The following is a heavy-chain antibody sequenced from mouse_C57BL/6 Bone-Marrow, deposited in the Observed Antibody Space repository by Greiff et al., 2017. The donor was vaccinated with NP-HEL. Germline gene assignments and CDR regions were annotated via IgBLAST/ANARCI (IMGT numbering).Heavy chain of an antibody. Sequence: QVTLKESGPGILQSSQTLSLTCSFSGFSLSTSGMGVSWIRQPSGKGLEWLAHIYWDDDKRYNPSLKCRLTISKDTSRNQLFLKITSVDTADTATYYCAVDGYSPFAYWGQGTLVTVSA. V-gene: IGHV8-12*01. CDR2: IYWDDDK. D-gene: IGHD2-3*01. CDR1: GFSLSTSGMG. J-gene: IGHJ3*01. CDR3: AVDGYSPFAY.